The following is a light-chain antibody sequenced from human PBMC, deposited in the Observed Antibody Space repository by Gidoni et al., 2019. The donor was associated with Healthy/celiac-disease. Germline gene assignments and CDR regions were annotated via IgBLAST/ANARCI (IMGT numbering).Light chain of an antibody. V-gene: IGKV1-39*01. J-gene: IGKJ3*01. CDR3: QQSYSTPPGT. Sequence: DIQMTQSPSSLSASVGDRVTITCRASQSISSYLNLYQQKPGNAPKLLIYAASSLQSGVPSRFSGSGSGTDFTLTISSLQPEDFATYYCQQSYSTPPGTFGPGTKVDIK. CDR2: AAS. CDR1: QSISSY.